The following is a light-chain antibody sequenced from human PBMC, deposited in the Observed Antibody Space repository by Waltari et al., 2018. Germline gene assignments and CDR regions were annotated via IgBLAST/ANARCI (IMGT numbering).Light chain of an antibody. CDR2: KAS. J-gene: IGKJ2*02. CDR1: QSIRNW. Sequence: DIQMTQSPSTLSASVGDRVTITCRASQSIRNWLAWYQQKPGKAPKVLIYKASTLESGVPSRFSGGGSGTEFTLTISSLQPDDSATYYCQQYNSYCTFGQGTKLEIK. V-gene: IGKV1-5*03. CDR3: QQYNSYCT.